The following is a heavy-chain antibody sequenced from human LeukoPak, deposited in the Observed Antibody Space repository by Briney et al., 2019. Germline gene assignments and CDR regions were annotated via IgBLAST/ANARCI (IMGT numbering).Heavy chain of an antibody. J-gene: IGHJ3*02. CDR1: GGSIGTYF. Sequence: SETLSLTCTVSGGSIGTYFWSWIRQPPGKGLEWLGYVYHTGSTNYNPSLKSRVTLSVDTSKNQFSLRLTYVTAADTAVYYCTRYPKSSSSGWTAFDIWGQGTMITVSS. CDR3: TRYPKSSSSGWTAFDI. D-gene: IGHD6-19*01. CDR2: VYHTGST. V-gene: IGHV4-59*08.